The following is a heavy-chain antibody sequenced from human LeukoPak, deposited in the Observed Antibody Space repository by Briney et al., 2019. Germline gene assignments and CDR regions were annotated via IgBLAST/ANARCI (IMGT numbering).Heavy chain of an antibody. V-gene: IGHV3-74*03. Sequence: TGGSLRLSCAASGFTFRNHWMHWVRQTPGKGLVWVSRISSDGSSTTYADSVKGRFTISRDNAKNTLYLQMNNLRAEDTAMYYCARDRTRRGRPDIDYWGQGTLVIVSS. D-gene: IGHD6-6*01. CDR2: ISSDGSST. J-gene: IGHJ4*02. CDR3: ARDRTRRGRPDIDY. CDR1: GFTFRNHW.